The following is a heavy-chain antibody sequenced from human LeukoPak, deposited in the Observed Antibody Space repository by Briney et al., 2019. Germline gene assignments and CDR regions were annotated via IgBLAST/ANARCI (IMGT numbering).Heavy chain of an antibody. CDR3: ARGWELLKYYYYGMDV. CDR1: GYTFTSYG. V-gene: IGHV1-18*01. D-gene: IGHD1-26*01. J-gene: IGHJ6*02. CDR2: ISAYNGNT. Sequence: ASVKVSCKASGYTFTSYGISWVRQAPGQGLEWMGWISAYNGNTNYAQKLQGRVTMTTDTSTSTAYMELRSLRSDDTAVYYCARGWELLKYYYYGMDVWGQGTTVTVSS.